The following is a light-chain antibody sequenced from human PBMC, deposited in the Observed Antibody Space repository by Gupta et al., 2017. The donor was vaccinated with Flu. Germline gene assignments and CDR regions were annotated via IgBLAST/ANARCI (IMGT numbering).Light chain of an antibody. CDR3: SSYAASGAWV. J-gene: IGLJ3*02. V-gene: IGLV2-14*01. CDR1: SSDVGAYKY. Sequence: QSVLLQPAPVSGTPGQSTTLSCPGTSSDVGAYKYVSWYQQHPGKVPKLMIYEVTNRPSGVSNRFSGSKSGNTASLIISGLQGEDDADYYCSSYAASGAWVFGGGTKLTVL. CDR2: EVT.